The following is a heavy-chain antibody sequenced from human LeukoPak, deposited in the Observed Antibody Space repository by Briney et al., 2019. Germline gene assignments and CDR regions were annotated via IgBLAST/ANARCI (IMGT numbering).Heavy chain of an antibody. CDR2: ICSGGST. CDR3: AKESQWFGELLLTHLDY. D-gene: IGHD3-10*01. J-gene: IGHJ4*02. CDR1: GFTVSSNY. V-gene: IGHV3-53*05. Sequence: GGSLRLSCAASGFTVSSNYMSWVRQAPGKGLEWVSVICSGGSTYYADSVKGRFTISRDNSKNTLYLQMNSLRAEDTAVYYCAKESQWFGELLLTHLDYWGQGTLVTVSS.